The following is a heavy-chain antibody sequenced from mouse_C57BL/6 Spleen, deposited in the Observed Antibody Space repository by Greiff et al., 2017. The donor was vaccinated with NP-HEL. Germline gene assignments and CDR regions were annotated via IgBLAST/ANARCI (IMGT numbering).Heavy chain of an antibody. J-gene: IGHJ3*01. CDR3: AREEGNYWFAY. Sequence: EVKLMESGGGLVKPGGSLKLSCAASGFTFSSYAMSWVRQTPEKRLEWVATISDGGSYTYYPDNVKGRFTISRDNAKNNLYLQMSHLKSEDTAMYYCAREEGNYWFAYWGQGTLVTVSA. V-gene: IGHV5-4*01. D-gene: IGHD2-1*01. CDR2: ISDGGSYT. CDR1: GFTFSSYA.